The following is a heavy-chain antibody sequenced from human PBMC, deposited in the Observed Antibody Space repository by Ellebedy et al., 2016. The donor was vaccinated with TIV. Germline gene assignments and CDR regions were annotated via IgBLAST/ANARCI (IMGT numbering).Heavy chain of an antibody. Sequence: AASVKVSCKASGYTFTSYDINWVRQAPGQGLEWMGRIIPILGIANYAQKFQGRVTITADKSTSTAYMELSSLRSEDTAVYYCASFLIAAAGSTFDYWGQGTLVTVSS. J-gene: IGHJ4*02. CDR2: IIPILGIA. D-gene: IGHD6-13*01. CDR3: ASFLIAAAGSTFDY. V-gene: IGHV1-69*04. CDR1: GYTFTSYD.